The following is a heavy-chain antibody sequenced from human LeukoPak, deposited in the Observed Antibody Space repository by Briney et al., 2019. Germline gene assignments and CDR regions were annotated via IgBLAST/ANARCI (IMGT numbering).Heavy chain of an antibody. V-gene: IGHV3-48*03. D-gene: IGHD3-22*01. CDR2: ISSSGTTI. CDR3: ARDNYDSSGPYYFDY. Sequence: GGSLRLSCAASGFTFSSYEMIWVRQAPGKGLEWVSYISSSGTTIYYADSVKGRFTISRDNAKNSLYLQMISLRAEDTAVYSCARDNYDSSGPYYFDYWGQGTLVTVSS. J-gene: IGHJ4*02. CDR1: GFTFSSYE.